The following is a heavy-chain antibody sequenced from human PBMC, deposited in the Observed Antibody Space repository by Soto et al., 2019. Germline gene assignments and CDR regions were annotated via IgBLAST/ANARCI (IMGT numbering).Heavy chain of an antibody. CDR2: VNPGDGST. Sequence: ASVKVSCKASGYTLTAYYIHWVRQAPGQWREWMGIVNPGDGSTRYAQMFQDRVTMMRDTSTSTIYMELSSLRSEDTAVYYCARSYVQNRPIDYWGQGTLVTAPQ. CDR1: GYTLTAYY. CDR3: ARSYVQNRPIDY. V-gene: IGHV1-46*01. D-gene: IGHD3-10*02. J-gene: IGHJ4*02.